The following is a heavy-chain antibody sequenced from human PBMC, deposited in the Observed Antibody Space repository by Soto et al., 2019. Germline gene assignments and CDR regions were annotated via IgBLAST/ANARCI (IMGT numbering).Heavy chain of an antibody. J-gene: IGHJ6*02. D-gene: IGHD2-2*01. CDR2: IKPNSGGT. CDR3: AITIVVATAAMSEDYGMDV. V-gene: IGHV1-2*02. CDR1: GHPFTGYY. Sequence: VKVSFRVSGHPFTGYYMHWVRHPPRQGLEWMGWIKPNSGGTNYAQKFQGRVTMTRDTSISTAYMELSRLRSDDTAVYYCAITIVVATAAMSEDYGMDVWGQGITVTV.